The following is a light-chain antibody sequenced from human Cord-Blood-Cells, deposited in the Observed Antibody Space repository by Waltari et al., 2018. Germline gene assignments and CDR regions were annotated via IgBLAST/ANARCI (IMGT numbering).Light chain of an antibody. V-gene: IGLV2-14*01. CDR1: TSDVGGYNF. CDR2: DVS. CDR3: SSYTSSSTPVV. J-gene: IGLJ2*01. Sequence: QSARTQPASVSGSPGQPTPISSPGTTSDVGGYNFVSWYQQHPGKAPKLMIYDVSNRPSGVSNRFSGSKSGNSASLTISGLQAEDEADYYCSSYTSSSTPVVFGGGTKLTVL.